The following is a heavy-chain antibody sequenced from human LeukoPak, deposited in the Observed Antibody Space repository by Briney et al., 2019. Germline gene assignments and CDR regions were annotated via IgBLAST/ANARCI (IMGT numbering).Heavy chain of an antibody. CDR3: AREVYGDYDFDY. J-gene: IGHJ4*02. CDR1: GFNFRSYS. Sequence: PGGSLGLSCAAFGFNFRSYSMNWVRQDPGKGLEWLSYISSSGSTIYYADSVKGRFTISRDNAKNSLYLQMNSLRAEDTAVYYCAREVYGDYDFDYWGQGTLVTVSS. D-gene: IGHD4-17*01. CDR2: ISSSGSTI. V-gene: IGHV3-48*01.